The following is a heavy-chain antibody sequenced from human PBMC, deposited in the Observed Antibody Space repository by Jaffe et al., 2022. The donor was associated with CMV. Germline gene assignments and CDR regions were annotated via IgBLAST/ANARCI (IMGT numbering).Heavy chain of an antibody. D-gene: IGHD2-2*01. Sequence: QVQLQESGPGLVKPSETLSLTCTVSGGSINNYYWSWVRQPPGKGLEYIGYIYHSGATNYNPSLKTRVTISLDTSKKQFSLNLNSVTAADTAVYYCARGEASSWPLYFDYWGQGILVTVSS. CDR3: ARGEASSWPLYFDY. J-gene: IGHJ4*01. CDR2: IYHSGAT. CDR1: GGSINNYY. V-gene: IGHV4-4*08.